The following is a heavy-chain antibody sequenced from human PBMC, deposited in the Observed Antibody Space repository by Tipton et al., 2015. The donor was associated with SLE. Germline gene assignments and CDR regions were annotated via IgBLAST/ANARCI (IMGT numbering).Heavy chain of an antibody. CDR2: IRSKAYGGTT. CDR1: GFTFGDHA. V-gene: IGHV3-49*04. D-gene: IGHD1-26*01. J-gene: IGHJ3*02. CDR3: TSGATTDAFDI. Sequence: SLRLSCTASGFTFGDHAMSWVRQAPGKGLEWVGFIRSKAYGGTTEYAASVKGRFTISRDDSKSIAYLQMNSLKTEDTAVYYCTSGATTDAFDIWGQGTMVTVSS.